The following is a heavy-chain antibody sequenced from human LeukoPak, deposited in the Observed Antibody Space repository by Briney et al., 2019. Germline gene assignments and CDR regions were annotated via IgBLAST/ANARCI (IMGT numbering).Heavy chain of an antibody. D-gene: IGHD3-22*01. CDR2: ISWNSGSI. V-gene: IGHV3-9*01. Sequence: GGSLRLSCAASGFTFSSYGMHWVRQAPGKGLEWVSGISWNSGSIGYADSVKGRFTISRDNAKNSLYLQMNSLRAEDTALYYCAKDHYYDSSGPLDYWGQGTLVTVSS. CDR1: GFTFSSYG. CDR3: AKDHYYDSSGPLDY. J-gene: IGHJ4*02.